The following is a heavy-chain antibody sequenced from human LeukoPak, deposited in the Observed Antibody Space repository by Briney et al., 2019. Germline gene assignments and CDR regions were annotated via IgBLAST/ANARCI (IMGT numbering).Heavy chain of an antibody. CDR3: AKRYYGSGSPFDY. J-gene: IGHJ4*02. Sequence: GGSLRLSCAASGFTFGSYAMSWVRQAPGKGLEWVSAISGSGGSTYYADSVKGRFTISRDNSKNTLYLQMNSLRAEDTAVYYCAKRYYGSGSPFDYWGQGTLVTVSS. D-gene: IGHD3-10*01. CDR1: GFTFGSYA. CDR2: ISGSGGST. V-gene: IGHV3-23*01.